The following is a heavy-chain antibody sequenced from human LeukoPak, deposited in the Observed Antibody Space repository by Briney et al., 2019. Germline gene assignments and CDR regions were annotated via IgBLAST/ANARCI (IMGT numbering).Heavy chain of an antibody. CDR1: GFTFSSYS. J-gene: IGHJ4*02. CDR3: ARVGPPLWFGELFDDFDY. V-gene: IGHV3-48*01. Sequence: GGSLRLSCAASGFTFSSYSMNWVRQAPGKGLEWVSYISSSSSTIYYADSVKGRFTISRDNAKNSLYLQMNSLRAEDTAAYYCARVGPPLWFGELFDDFDYWGQGTLVTVSS. CDR2: ISSSSSTI. D-gene: IGHD3-10*01.